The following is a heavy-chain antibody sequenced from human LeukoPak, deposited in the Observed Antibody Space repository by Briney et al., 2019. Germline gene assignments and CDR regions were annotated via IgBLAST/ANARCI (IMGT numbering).Heavy chain of an antibody. V-gene: IGHV3-21*01. Sequence: SXXXXWVRQAPGKGLEWVSSISSSSSYIYYADSVKGRFTISRDNAKNSLYLQMNSLRAEDTAVYYCARGGYSSSWYMSYYYYMDVWGKGTTVTVS. CDR2: ISSSSSYI. D-gene: IGHD6-13*01. CDR1: SXX. CDR3: ARGGYSSSWYMSYYYYMDV. J-gene: IGHJ6*03.